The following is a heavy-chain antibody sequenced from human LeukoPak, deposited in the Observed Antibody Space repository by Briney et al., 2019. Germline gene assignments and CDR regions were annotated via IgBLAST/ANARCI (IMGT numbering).Heavy chain of an antibody. CDR1: GFTFSSYS. CDR2: ISGSSSYI. CDR3: AREGSYLNSGGSYYLHWLDP. Sequence: GGSLRLSCAASGFTFSSYSMNWVRQAPGKGLEWVSSISGSSSYIYYADSVKGRFTISRDNAKNTLYLEMHSLRVEDTAIYYCAREGSYLNSGGSYYLHWLDPWGQGTLVTVSS. J-gene: IGHJ5*02. D-gene: IGHD3-22*01. V-gene: IGHV3-21*01.